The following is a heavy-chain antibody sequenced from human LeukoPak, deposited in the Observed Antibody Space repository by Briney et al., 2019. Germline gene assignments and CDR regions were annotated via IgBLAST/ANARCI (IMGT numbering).Heavy chain of an antibody. D-gene: IGHD2-15*01. CDR1: GFTFSGYA. CDR3: ARDRGLPDY. J-gene: IGHJ4*02. CDR2: ISYDGSNK. Sequence: GRSLRLSCAASGFTFSGYAIHWVRQAPGKGLEWVALISYDGSNKYYGDSVKGRFTISRDNSKNTLYLQMNSLGAEDTAVYYCARDRGLPDYWGQGTLVTVSS. V-gene: IGHV3-30*04.